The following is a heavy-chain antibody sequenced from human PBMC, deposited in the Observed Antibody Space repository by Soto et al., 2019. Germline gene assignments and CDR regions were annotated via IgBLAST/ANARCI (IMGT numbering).Heavy chain of an antibody. D-gene: IGHD3-3*01. CDR2: INHSGST. Sequence: PSETLSLTCAVYGGSFSGYYWSWIRQPPGKGLEWIGEINHSGSTNYNPSLKSRVTISVGTSKNQFSLKLSSVTAADTAVYYCARGLGGFGVVTFDYWGQGTQVTVSS. CDR1: GGSFSGYY. V-gene: IGHV4-34*01. CDR3: ARGLGGFGVVTFDY. J-gene: IGHJ4*02.